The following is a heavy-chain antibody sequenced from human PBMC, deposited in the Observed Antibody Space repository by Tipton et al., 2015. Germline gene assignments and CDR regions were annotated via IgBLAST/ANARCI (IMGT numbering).Heavy chain of an antibody. V-gene: IGHV6-1*01. CDR1: GESVSSNSAA. CDR2: TYYRSKWYY. CDR3: ARDLEHGMDV. Sequence: GLVKPSQTLSLTCAISGESVSSNSAAWNWIRQSPSRGLEWLGRTYYRSKWYYDYAVSVKSRITINPDTSKNQFSLKMSSVTAADTAVYFCARDLEHGMDVWGQGTTVTVS. J-gene: IGHJ6*02.